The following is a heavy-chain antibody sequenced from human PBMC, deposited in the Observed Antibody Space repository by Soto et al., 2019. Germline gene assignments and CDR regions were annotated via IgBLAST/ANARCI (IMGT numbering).Heavy chain of an antibody. CDR1: GGTFSSYA. J-gene: IGHJ4*02. Sequence: QVQLVQSGAEVKKPGSSVKVSCKAFGGTFSSYAINWIRQAPGQGLEWMGGIIPIFGTTTHAQRFQARVTITADESTSTAYMELSSLRSEDTALYYCARDGGAATFDYWGQGTLVTVSS. CDR2: IIPIFGTT. D-gene: IGHD1-26*01. CDR3: ARDGGAATFDY. V-gene: IGHV1-69*12.